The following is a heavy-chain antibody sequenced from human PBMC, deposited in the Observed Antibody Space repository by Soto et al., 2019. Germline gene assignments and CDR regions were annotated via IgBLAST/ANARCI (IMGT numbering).Heavy chain of an antibody. D-gene: IGHD2-8*01. J-gene: IGHJ4*02. Sequence: ASVKVSCKASGYTFTSYGISWVRQAPGQGLEWMGWINPNSGSTNYAQKFQGWVTMTRDTSISTAYMELSRLRSDDTAVYYCARGGHCTNGVCLRYYFDYWGQGTLVTVSS. CDR1: GYTFTSYG. V-gene: IGHV1-2*04. CDR2: INPNSGST. CDR3: ARGGHCTNGVCLRYYFDY.